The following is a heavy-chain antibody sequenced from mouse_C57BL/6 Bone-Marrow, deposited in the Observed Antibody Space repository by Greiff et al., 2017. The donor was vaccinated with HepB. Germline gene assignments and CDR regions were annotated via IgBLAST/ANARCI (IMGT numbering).Heavy chain of an antibody. CDR2: ISSGSSTI. Sequence: EVKLVESGGGLVKPGGSLKLSCAASGFTFSDYGMHWVRQAPEKGLEWVAYISSGSSTIYYADTVKGRFTISRDNAKNTLFLQMTSLRSEDTAMYYCARGYYGSSPYWYFDVGGTGTTVTVSS. CDR1: GFTFSDYG. D-gene: IGHD1-1*01. CDR3: ARGYYGSSPYWYFDV. V-gene: IGHV5-17*01. J-gene: IGHJ1*03.